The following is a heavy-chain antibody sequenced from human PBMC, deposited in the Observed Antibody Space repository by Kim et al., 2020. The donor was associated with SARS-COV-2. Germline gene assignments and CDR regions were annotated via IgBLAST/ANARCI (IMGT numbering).Heavy chain of an antibody. CDR1: GGSISSYY. J-gene: IGHJ4*02. Sequence: SETLSLTCTVSGGSISSYYWSWIRQPPGKGLEWIGYIYYSGSTNYNPSLKSRVTISVDTSKNQFSLKLSSVTAADTAVYYCARDSTTMSQFDYWGQGTLV. CDR3: ARDSTTMSQFDY. CDR2: IYYSGST. D-gene: IGHD3-22*01. V-gene: IGHV4-59*13.